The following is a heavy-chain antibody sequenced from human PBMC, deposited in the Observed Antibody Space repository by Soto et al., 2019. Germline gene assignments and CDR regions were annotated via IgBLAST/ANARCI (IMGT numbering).Heavy chain of an antibody. D-gene: IGHD3-3*01. CDR1: GYTFTSYG. J-gene: IGHJ6*02. CDR2: ISAYNGNT. Sequence: ASVKVSCKASGYTFTSYGISWVRQAPGQGLEWMGWISAYNGNTNYAQKLQGRVTMTTYTSTSTAYMELRSLRSDDTAVYYCARSRFLEWLSSYYYGMDVWGQGTTVTVS. CDR3: ARSRFLEWLSSYYYGMDV. V-gene: IGHV1-18*01.